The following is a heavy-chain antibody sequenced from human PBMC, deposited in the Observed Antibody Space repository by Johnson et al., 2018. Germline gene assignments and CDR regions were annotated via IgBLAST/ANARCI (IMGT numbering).Heavy chain of an antibody. J-gene: IGHJ1*01. CDR2: ISYDGTNK. CDR3: AKDGRLLRYFGLAFIFQH. CDR1: GFTFSSYG. V-gene: IGHV3-30*18. D-gene: IGHD3-9*01. Sequence: QVQLVESGGGLVQPGGSLRLSCAASGFTFSSYGMHWVRQAPGKGLEWVAVISYDGTNKYYADSVKGRFTISRDNSKNTLYLQMNSLRAEDTSVYYNAKDGRLLRYFGLAFIFQHWGQGTLVTVSS.